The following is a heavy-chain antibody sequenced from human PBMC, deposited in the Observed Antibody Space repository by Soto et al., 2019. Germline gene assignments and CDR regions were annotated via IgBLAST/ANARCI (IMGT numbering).Heavy chain of an antibody. CDR3: ARVLRDFWNYYYIYG. Sequence: XSVKVSYIASGYTFTSYDINWVRHPTGQGPEWLGWMHPNSGNTGDAQKCQRRVTMTRSTSISTAYMELSSLRSEDTAVYHCARVLRDFWNYYYIYGWGKESRFTIAS. D-gene: IGHD3-3*01. CDR2: MHPNSGNT. J-gene: IGHJ6*03. V-gene: IGHV1-8*01. CDR1: GYTFTSYD.